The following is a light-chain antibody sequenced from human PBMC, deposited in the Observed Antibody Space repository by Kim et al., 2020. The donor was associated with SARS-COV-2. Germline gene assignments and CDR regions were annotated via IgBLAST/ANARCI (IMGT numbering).Light chain of an antibody. CDR2: DAS. V-gene: IGKV3-11*01. CDR1: QSVSSD. J-gene: IGKJ5*01. Sequence: PGDNAPLTCRASQSVSSDLAWYQQKPGQAPKILIYDASNRATGVPARFSGSGSGTDFTLTISSLEPEDFAVYYCQQRHAWPVTFGQGTRLEIK. CDR3: QQRHAWPVT.